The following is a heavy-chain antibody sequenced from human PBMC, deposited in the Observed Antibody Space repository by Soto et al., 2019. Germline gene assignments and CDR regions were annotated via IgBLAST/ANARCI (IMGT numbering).Heavy chain of an antibody. CDR1: GRSISSSNYY. Sequence: SETLSLTCTVSGRSISSSNYYWGWIRQPPGKGLEWIGSIDYSGSTYYNPSLRSRVTISVDTSKSQFSLKLSSVTAADTAVYYCARGGGVYYFDYWGQGTLVTVSS. D-gene: IGHD2-8*02. J-gene: IGHJ4*02. CDR3: ARGGGVYYFDY. CDR2: IDYSGST. V-gene: IGHV4-39*07.